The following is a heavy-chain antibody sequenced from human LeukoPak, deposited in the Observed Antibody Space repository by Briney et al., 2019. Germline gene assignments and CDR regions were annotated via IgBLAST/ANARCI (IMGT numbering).Heavy chain of an antibody. CDR1: GFTVSSNY. CDR2: IYSGGST. J-gene: IGHJ5*02. Sequence: GGSLRLSCAASGFTVSSNYMSWVRQAPGNGLEWVSVIYSGGSTYYADSVKGRFTISRDNSKNTLYLQMNSLRAEDTAVYYCAREDYYGSGSYYHWGQGTLVTVSS. CDR3: AREDYYGSGSYYH. D-gene: IGHD3-10*01. V-gene: IGHV3-53*01.